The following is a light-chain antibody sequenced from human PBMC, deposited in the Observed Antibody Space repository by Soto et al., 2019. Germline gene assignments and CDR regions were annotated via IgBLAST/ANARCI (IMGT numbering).Light chain of an antibody. CDR1: QSRLHSSGYNY. CDR2: LGS. Sequence: IVMTHTPLSLRVTPGEPASISCRSSQSRLHSSGYNYLHWYLQKPGQSPQLLISLGSDRAPGVPDRFNGSGSGTDFTLKITRVEAEDVGVYYCMQPLQTPWTFGQGTKVDIK. V-gene: IGKV2-28*01. J-gene: IGKJ1*01. CDR3: MQPLQTPWT.